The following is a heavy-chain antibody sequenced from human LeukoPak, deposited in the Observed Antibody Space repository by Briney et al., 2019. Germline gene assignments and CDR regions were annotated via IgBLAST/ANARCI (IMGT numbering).Heavy chain of an antibody. CDR3: ANSGYSRLRNDAFDI. CDR1: GFTFSSYA. V-gene: IGHV3-23*01. J-gene: IGHJ3*02. CDR2: ISGSGGST. Sequence: GSLRLSCAASGFTFSSYAMSWVRPAPGKGLEWVSAISGSGGSTYYADSVKGRFTISRDNSKNTLYLQMNSLRAGDTAVYYCANSGYSRLRNDAFDIWGQGTMVTVSS. D-gene: IGHD3-22*01.